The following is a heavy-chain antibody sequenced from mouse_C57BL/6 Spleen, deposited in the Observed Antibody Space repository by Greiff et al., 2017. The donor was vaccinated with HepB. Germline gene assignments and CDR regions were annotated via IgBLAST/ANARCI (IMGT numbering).Heavy chain of an antibody. V-gene: IGHV3-6*01. J-gene: IGHJ3*01. Sequence: EVKLEESGPGLVKPSQSLSLTCSVTGYSITSGYYWNWIRQFPGNKLEWMGYISYDGSNNYNPSLKNRISITRDTSKNQFFLKLNSVTTEDTATYYCANRGSWFAYWGQGTLVTVSA. CDR1: GYSITSGYY. CDR2: ISYDGSN. CDR3: ANRGSWFAY. D-gene: IGHD2-14*01.